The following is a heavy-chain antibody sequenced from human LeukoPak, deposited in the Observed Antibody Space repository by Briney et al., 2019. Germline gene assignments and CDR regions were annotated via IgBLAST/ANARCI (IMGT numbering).Heavy chain of an antibody. CDR1: GGSISSGGYY. Sequence: SQTLSLTCTVSGGSISSGGYYWSWIRQPPGKGLEWIGYIYHSGSTYYNPSLKRRVTISVDRSKNQFSLKLSSVTAADTAVYYCARAQNYYDSSGYYNWFDPWGQGTLVTVSS. D-gene: IGHD3-22*01. CDR2: IYHSGST. J-gene: IGHJ5*02. CDR3: ARAQNYYDSSGYYNWFDP. V-gene: IGHV4-30-2*01.